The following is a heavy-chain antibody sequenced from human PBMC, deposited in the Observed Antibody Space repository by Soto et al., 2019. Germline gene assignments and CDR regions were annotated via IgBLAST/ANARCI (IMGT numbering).Heavy chain of an antibody. Sequence: SETLSLTCSVSCGTISGYYWTWIRQPAGKGLERIGRIYSSGNTKYNPSLQSRVTMSLDTSNNQFSLRLTSVTAADTAVYYCARGQRFSDWFDPWGQGTLVTVSS. CDR1: CGTISGYY. V-gene: IGHV4-4*07. D-gene: IGHD3-3*01. CDR3: ARGQRFSDWFDP. J-gene: IGHJ5*02. CDR2: IYSSGNT.